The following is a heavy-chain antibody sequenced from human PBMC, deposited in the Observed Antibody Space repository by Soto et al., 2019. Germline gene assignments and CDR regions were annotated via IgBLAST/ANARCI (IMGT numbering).Heavy chain of an antibody. CDR2: IVVGSGNT. Sequence: SVKVSCKASGFTFTTSAVQWARQARGQRLEWIGWIVVGSGNTGYAQKFHGRITMTRNTSINTAYMELSSLGSEDTAVYYCARGREVWWNAGPLGLHDLDVWGQGTTVTVSS. CDR3: ARGREVWWNAGPLGLHDLDV. V-gene: IGHV1-58*01. J-gene: IGHJ6*02. CDR1: GFTFTTSA. D-gene: IGHD3-16*01.